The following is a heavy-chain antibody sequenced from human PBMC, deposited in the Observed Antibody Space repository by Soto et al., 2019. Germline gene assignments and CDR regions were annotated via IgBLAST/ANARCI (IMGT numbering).Heavy chain of an antibody. J-gene: IGHJ6*02. CDR3: ARGGRDSSSSLAYYGMDV. V-gene: IGHV3-7*03. D-gene: IGHD6-6*01. CDR2: IKQDGSEK. CDR1: GFTFSSYW. Sequence: GGSLRLSCAASGFTFSSYWMSWVRQAPGKGLEWVANIKQDGSEKYYVDSVKGRFTISRDNAKNSLYLQMNSLRAEDTAVYYCARGGRDSSSSLAYYGMDVWGQGTTVTVS.